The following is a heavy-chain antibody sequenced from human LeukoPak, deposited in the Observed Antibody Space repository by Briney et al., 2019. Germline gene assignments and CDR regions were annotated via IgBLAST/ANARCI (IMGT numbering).Heavy chain of an antibody. CDR3: AKDLGDSSGFSIDY. Sequence: GRSLRLSCAASGFTFSSYGMHWVRQAPGKGLEWVAVISYDGSNKYYADSVKGRFTISRDNSKNTLYLQMNSLRAEDTAVYYCAKDLGDSSGFSIDYWGQGTLVTVSS. V-gene: IGHV3-30*18. J-gene: IGHJ4*02. CDR2: ISYDGSNK. D-gene: IGHD3-22*01. CDR1: GFTFSSYG.